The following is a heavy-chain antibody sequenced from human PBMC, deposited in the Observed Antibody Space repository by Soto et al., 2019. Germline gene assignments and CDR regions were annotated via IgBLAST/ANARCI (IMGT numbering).Heavy chain of an antibody. J-gene: IGHJ6*02. CDR1: GGTFSSYA. D-gene: IGHD2-15*01. CDR3: APVELSYGGSHSSGGMDV. Sequence: SSVKVSCKASGGTFSSYAISWVRQAPGQGLEWMGGIIPIFGTANYAQKFQGRVTITADESTSTAYMELSSLRSEDTAVYYCAPVELSYGGSHSSGGMDVWGQGTTVTVSS. CDR2: IIPIFGTA. V-gene: IGHV1-69*13.